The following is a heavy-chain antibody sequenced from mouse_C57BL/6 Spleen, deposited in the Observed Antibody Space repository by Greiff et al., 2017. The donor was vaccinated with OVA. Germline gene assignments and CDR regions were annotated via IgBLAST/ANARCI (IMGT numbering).Heavy chain of an antibody. V-gene: IGHV1-69*01. CDR1: GYTFTSYW. CDR3: ARRDDSYWYCDV. CDR2: IDPSDSYT. D-gene: IGHD2-4*01. Sequence: QVQLQQPGAELVMPGASVKLSCKASGYTFTSYWMHWVKQRPGQGLEWIGEIDPSDSYTNYNQKFKGKSTLTVDKSSSTAYMQLSSLTSEDSAVYYCARRDDSYWYCDVWGTGTTVTVSS. J-gene: IGHJ1*03.